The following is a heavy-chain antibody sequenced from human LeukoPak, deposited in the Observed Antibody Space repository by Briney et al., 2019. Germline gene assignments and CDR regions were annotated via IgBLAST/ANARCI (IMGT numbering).Heavy chain of an antibody. Sequence: GGSLRLSGAASGFSFDDYAMHWARQAPGKGLEWVSGICWNCGSIGYAASVKGRFTISADNAKNSLYLQMNSLRAEDTALYYCAKGPLHYGSGSRVYYFDYWGQGTLVTVSS. D-gene: IGHD3-10*01. V-gene: IGHV3-9*01. CDR1: GFSFDDYA. CDR3: AKGPLHYGSGSRVYYFDY. CDR2: ICWNCGSI. J-gene: IGHJ4*02.